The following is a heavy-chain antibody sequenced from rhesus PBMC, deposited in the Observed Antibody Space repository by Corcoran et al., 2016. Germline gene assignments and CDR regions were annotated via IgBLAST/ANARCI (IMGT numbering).Heavy chain of an antibody. V-gene: IGHV4S10*01. J-gene: IGHJ4*01. CDR2: TYGSSTST. Sequence: QVQLQESGPGVVKPSETLSLTCTVSGGSISDSYRWSWIRQPPGKGLEWIGYTYGSSTSTNYHPSLKSRVTISKDTSKNQFSLKLSSVTAADTAVYYCASGSGWSYFDYWGQGVLVTVSS. CDR3: ASGSGWSYFDY. CDR1: GGSISDSYR. D-gene: IGHD6S26*01.